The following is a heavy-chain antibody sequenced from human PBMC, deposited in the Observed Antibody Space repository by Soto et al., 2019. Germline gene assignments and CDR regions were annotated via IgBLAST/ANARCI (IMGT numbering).Heavy chain of an antibody. V-gene: IGHV4-31*03. J-gene: IGHJ6*02. D-gene: IGHD2-15*01. CDR2: IYRSGNA. CDR1: GGSISSGGYY. Sequence: SETLSLTCTVSGGSISSGGYYWSWIRQHPGKGLEWIGYIYRSGNAYYNPSLKRRVAISVDTSKNQFSLKLSSVTASDTAVYYCARNVRGYCSGGSCYGLYYYGMDVWGQGTTVTVSS. CDR3: ARNVRGYCSGGSCYGLYYYGMDV.